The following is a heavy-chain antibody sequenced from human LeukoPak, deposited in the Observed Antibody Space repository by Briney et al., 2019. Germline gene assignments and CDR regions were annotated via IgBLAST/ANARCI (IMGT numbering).Heavy chain of an antibody. CDR3: AKDRSIGTYYTFDH. D-gene: IGHD1-26*01. CDR1: EFTFSSFE. CDR2: IGNRGTTI. J-gene: IGHJ4*02. Sequence: GGALRLSCAASEFTFSSFEMNWVRQAPGKGLEWVAYIGNRGTTIYYADSVKGRFTISRDNAKNSLFLQMNSLTAADTAVYYCAKDRSIGTYYTFDHWGQGTLVTVSA. V-gene: IGHV3-48*03.